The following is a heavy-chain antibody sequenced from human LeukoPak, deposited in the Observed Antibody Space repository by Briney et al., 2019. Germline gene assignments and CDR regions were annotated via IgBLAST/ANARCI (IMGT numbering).Heavy chain of an antibody. CDR1: GVSISSSNSY. CDR3: ARAYHSSWYLNWSDP. V-gene: IGHV4-39*07. D-gene: IGHD6-13*01. J-gene: IGHJ5*02. Sequence: SETLSLTCTVSGVSISSSNSYWGWIRQPPGKGLEWIGSIYHSGSTYYNPSLKSRVTISLDTSKNQFSLKLSSVTAADTAIYYCARAYHSSWYLNWSDPWGQGTLVTVSS. CDR2: IYHSGST.